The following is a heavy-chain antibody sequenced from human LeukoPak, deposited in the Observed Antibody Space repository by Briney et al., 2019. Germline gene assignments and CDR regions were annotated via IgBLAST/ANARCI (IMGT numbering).Heavy chain of an antibody. J-gene: IGHJ4*02. CDR1: GASLSSSTYY. D-gene: IGHD6-19*01. V-gene: IGHV4-39*07. CDR2: IYHSGST. CDR3: ARAYSSGWYWSY. Sequence: PSETLSLTCSVSGASLSSSTYYWGWLRQPPGTGLEWIGSIYHSGSTYYNPSLKSRLTISVDTSKNQFSLKLSSVTAADTAVYYCARAYSSGWYWSYWGQGTLVTVSS.